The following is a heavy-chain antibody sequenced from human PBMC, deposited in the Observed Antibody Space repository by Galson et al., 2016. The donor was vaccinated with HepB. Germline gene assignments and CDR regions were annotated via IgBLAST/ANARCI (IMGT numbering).Heavy chain of an antibody. Sequence: SLRLSCAASGFTFSSYRMHWVRQAPGMGLVWVSRINSDGRSITYADSVKGRFTISRDNAKNTLYLQMNSLRAEDTAVYYCARAKPDSSGWYTLDAVDIWRQGTMVTVSS. CDR3: ARAKPDSSGWYTLDAVDI. CDR1: GFTFSSYR. J-gene: IGHJ3*02. CDR2: INSDGRSI. V-gene: IGHV3-74*03. D-gene: IGHD6-19*01.